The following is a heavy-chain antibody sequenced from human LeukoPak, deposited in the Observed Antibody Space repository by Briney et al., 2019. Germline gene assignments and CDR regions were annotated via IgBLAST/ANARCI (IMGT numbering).Heavy chain of an antibody. Sequence: GGSLRLSCAASGFTFSSYGMHWVRQAPGKGLEWVAVIWYDGSNKYYADSVKGRFTISRDNSKNTLYLQMNSLRAEDTAVYYCAKDGRYFDWLLPQTAYYFDYWGQGPLVTVSS. CDR3: AKDGRYFDWLLPQTAYYFDY. CDR1: GFTFSSYG. CDR2: IWYDGSNK. D-gene: IGHD3-9*01. J-gene: IGHJ4*02. V-gene: IGHV3-33*06.